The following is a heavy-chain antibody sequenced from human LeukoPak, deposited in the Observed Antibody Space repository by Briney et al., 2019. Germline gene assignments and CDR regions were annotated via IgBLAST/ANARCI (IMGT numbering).Heavy chain of an antibody. CDR1: GYTFSTYG. CDR2: ISGSGDNT. J-gene: IGHJ4*02. V-gene: IGHV3-23*01. D-gene: IGHD6-19*01. CDR3: AKVGIEQWLSQGQFFDY. Sequence: GGSLRLSCAASGYTFSTYGMSWVRQAPGKGLEWVSGISGSGDNTHYADSVKGRFTISRDNSKNTLYLQMNSLRAEDTAVYYCAKVGIEQWLSQGQFFDYWGQGTLVTVSS.